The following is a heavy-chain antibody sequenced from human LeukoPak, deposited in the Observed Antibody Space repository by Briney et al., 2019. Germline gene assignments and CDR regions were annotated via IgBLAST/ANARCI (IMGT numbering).Heavy chain of an antibody. Sequence: GGSLRLSCAASGFTVSSNYMSWVRQAPGKGLKWVSVIYSGGSTYYADSVKGRFTISRDNSKNTLYLQMNSLRAEDTAVYYCARSTMREQLVPFDYWGQGTLVTVSS. D-gene: IGHD6-6*01. CDR2: IYSGGST. CDR3: ARSTMREQLVPFDY. V-gene: IGHV3-53*01. J-gene: IGHJ4*02. CDR1: GFTVSSNY.